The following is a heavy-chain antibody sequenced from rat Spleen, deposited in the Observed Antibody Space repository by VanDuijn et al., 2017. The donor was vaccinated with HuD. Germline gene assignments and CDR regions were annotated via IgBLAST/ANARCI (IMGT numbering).Heavy chain of an antibody. D-gene: IGHD1-10*01. CDR3: TRAPYNNYYWYFDF. V-gene: IGHV2-63*01. CDR2: MWYNGDT. CDR1: GFSLTSYS. Sequence: QVQLKESGPGLVQPSETLSLTCTVSGFSLTSYSVGWVRQPSGKGPEWMGGMWYNGDTAYNSALKSRLSISRDTSKNQVFLKMNSLQTDDTGTYYCTRAPYNNYYWYFDFWGPGTMVTVSS. J-gene: IGHJ1*01.